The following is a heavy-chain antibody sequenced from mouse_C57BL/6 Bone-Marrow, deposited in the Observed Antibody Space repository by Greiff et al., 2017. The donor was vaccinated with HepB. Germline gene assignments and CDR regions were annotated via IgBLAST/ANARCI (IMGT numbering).Heavy chain of an antibody. CDR3: ARGGRLITTVVATKYFDV. V-gene: IGHV14-2*01. CDR2: IDPEDGET. D-gene: IGHD1-1*01. Sequence: EVQLQESGAELVKPGASVKLSCTASGFNIKDYYMHWVKQRTEQGLEWIGRIDPEDGETKYAPKFQGKATITADTSSNTAYLQLSSLTSEDTAVYYCARGGRLITTVVATKYFDVWGTGTTVTVSS. J-gene: IGHJ1*03. CDR1: GFNIKDYY.